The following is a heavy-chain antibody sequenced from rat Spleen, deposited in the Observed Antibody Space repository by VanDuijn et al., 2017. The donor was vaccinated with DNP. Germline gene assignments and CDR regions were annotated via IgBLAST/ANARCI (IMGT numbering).Heavy chain of an antibody. CDR3: TRPYGYNNGGFAY. Sequence: EVQLVESGGGLVQPGRSLKLSCATSGFTFSDYYMAWVRQAPTKGLEWVAYITYDGGGTYYRDSVKGRFTISRDNAKSTLYLQMNSLRSEDIATYYCTRPYGYNNGGFAYWGQGTLVTVSS. J-gene: IGHJ3*01. V-gene: IGHV5-22*01. D-gene: IGHD1-4*01. CDR1: GFTFSDYY. CDR2: ITYDGGGT.